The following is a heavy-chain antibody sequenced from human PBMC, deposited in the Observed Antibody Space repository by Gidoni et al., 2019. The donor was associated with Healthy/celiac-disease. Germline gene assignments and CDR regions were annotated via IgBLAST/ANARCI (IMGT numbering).Heavy chain of an antibody. CDR3: AKDLYYDFWSGYSARYYYYYGMDV. CDR1: GFTFNSYG. D-gene: IGHD3-3*01. V-gene: IGHV3-30*18. Sequence: QVQLVESGGGVVQPGRSLRLYCADSGFTFNSYGLHWLPPAPGKGLEWVAVISYDGSNKYYADSVKGRFTISRDNSKNTLYLQMNSLRAEDTAVYYCAKDLYYDFWSGYSARYYYYYGMDVWGQGTTVTVSS. J-gene: IGHJ6*02. CDR2: ISYDGSNK.